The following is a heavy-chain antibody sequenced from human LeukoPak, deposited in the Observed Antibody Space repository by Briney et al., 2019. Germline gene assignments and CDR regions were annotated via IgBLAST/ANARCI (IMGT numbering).Heavy chain of an antibody. CDR3: ASEFYGYHIPKYDY. Sequence: SETLSLTCAVYGGSFSGYYWSWIRQPPGRGLEWIGEINHSGSTNYNPSLKSRVTKSVDTSKNQFSLKLSSVTAADTAVYYCASEFYGYHIPKYDYWGQGTLVTVSS. CDR2: INHSGST. V-gene: IGHV4-34*01. J-gene: IGHJ4*02. D-gene: IGHD5-18*01. CDR1: GGSFSGYY.